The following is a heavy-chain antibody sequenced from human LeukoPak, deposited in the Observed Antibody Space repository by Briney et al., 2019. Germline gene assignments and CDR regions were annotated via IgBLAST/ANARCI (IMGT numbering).Heavy chain of an antibody. D-gene: IGHD1-26*01. CDR2: INSDGSST. V-gene: IGHV3-74*01. J-gene: IGHJ4*02. CDR3: AKNGVGVTWGTDFDY. Sequence: GGSLRLSCAASGFTFSSYWMHWVRQAPGKGLVWVSRINSDGSSTRYADSVKGRFTISRDNTKNTLYLQMNSLRAEDTAVYYCAKNGVGVTWGTDFDYCGQGTLVTVSS. CDR1: GFTFSSYW.